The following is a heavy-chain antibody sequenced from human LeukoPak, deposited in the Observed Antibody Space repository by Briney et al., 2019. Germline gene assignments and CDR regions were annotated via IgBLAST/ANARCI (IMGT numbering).Heavy chain of an antibody. CDR1: EFTFSNYG. CDR3: AKDVPVAYFDY. Sequence: LGGSLRLSCAASEFTFSNYGMHWVRPAPGKGLEWVAFIRSDGSTKYYADSVKGRFTISRDNSKNTLYLRMNSLRAEDTAVYYCAKDVPVAYFDYWGQGTLVTVSS. CDR2: IRSDGSTK. J-gene: IGHJ4*02. D-gene: IGHD2-2*01. V-gene: IGHV3-30*02.